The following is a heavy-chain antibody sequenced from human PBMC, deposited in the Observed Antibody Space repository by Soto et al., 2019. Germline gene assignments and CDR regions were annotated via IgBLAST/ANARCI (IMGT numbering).Heavy chain of an antibody. J-gene: IGHJ3*02. CDR2: ISSSSSTI. CDR1: GFTFSSYS. CDR3: ARDRNTAMVTGAFDI. Sequence: GGSLRLSCAASGFTFSSYSMNWVRQAPGKGLEWVSYISSSSSTIYYADSVKGRFTISRDNAKNSRYLQMNSLRDEDTAVYYCARDRNTAMVTGAFDIWGQGTMVTVSS. D-gene: IGHD5-18*01. V-gene: IGHV3-48*02.